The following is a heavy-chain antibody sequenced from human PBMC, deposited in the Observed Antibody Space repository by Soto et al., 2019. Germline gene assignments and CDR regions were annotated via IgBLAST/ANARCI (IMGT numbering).Heavy chain of an antibody. J-gene: IGHJ4*02. D-gene: IGHD6-13*01. CDR2: ISGSGGST. V-gene: IGHV3-23*01. Sequence: EMQLLESGGGLVQPGRSLRLSCAASGFTFSSFAMRWVRQAPGKGLDWVAAISGSGGSTYSADSVKGRFTISRDNSKNTLYLQMGSLGAEDTAVYYCERVFSAGKCSPPDFWGQGSLVTVSS. CDR3: ERVFSAGKCSPPDF. CDR1: GFTFSSFA.